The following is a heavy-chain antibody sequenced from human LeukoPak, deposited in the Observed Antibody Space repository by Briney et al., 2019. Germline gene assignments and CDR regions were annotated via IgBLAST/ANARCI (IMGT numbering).Heavy chain of an antibody. CDR1: GFSVSSNY. CDR2: LFSGGNT. V-gene: IGHV3-53*01. D-gene: IGHD5-12*01. Sequence: PGGSLRLSCAASGFSVSSNYMTWVRQTPGKGLEWVSVLFSGGNTYYADSVKGRSTISRDISKNTLYLQMSSLRVEDTAVYYCVVTGGGYDFFDYWGQGTLSPSPQ. J-gene: IGHJ4*02. CDR3: VVTGGGYDFFDY.